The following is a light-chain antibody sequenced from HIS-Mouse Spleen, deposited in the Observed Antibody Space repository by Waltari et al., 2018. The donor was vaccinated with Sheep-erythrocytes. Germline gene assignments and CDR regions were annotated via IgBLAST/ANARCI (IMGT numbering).Light chain of an antibody. CDR2: DVS. V-gene: IGLV2-11*01. J-gene: IGLJ1*01. CDR1: SSDVGGYNY. CDR3: CSYAGSYNHV. Sequence: QSALTQPRSVSGSPGQSLTISCTGTSSDVGGYNYVYCHQQHPGKAPKLMIYDVSKRPSGVPDRFSGSKSGNTASLTISGLQAEDEADYYCCSYAGSYNHVFATGTKVTVL.